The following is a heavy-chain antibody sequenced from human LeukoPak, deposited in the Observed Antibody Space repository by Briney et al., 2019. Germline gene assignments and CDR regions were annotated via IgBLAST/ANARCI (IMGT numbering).Heavy chain of an antibody. J-gene: IGHJ4*02. CDR3: ARWDGLSAGATGEFDY. D-gene: IGHD1-26*01. V-gene: IGHV1-18*01. CDR1: GYTFTSYG. CDR2: INPYNVNT. Sequence: ASVKVSCKASGYTFTSYGISWVRQAPGQGLEWMGWINPYNVNTNYAQELQGRVTMTTDTSTSTAYMELRSLRSDDTAVYYCARWDGLSAGATGEFDYWGQGTLVTVSS.